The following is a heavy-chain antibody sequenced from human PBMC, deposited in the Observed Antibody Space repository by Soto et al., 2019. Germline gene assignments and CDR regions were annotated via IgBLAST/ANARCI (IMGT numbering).Heavy chain of an antibody. CDR1: GGSISGYY. D-gene: IGHD3-10*01. CDR3: ARSTGLYSGWFDP. CDR2: IYYSGTT. V-gene: IGHV4-59*01. Sequence: QVQLQESGPGLVKPSESLSLTCTVAGGSISGYYWSWFRQPPGQGLEWIGYIYYSGTTYYNPSLNSRVTISVDTSKNQYSLKLTSVTAPDTAVYYCARSTGLYSGWFDPWGQGTLVTVSS. J-gene: IGHJ5*02.